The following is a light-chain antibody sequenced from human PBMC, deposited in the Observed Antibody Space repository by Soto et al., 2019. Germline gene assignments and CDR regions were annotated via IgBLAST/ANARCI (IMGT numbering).Light chain of an antibody. CDR2: DAS. Sequence: EIVLTQSPVALSLAPGERATLSCRASQSVGSDLAWYQQKPGQAPRLLIYDASSKATGIPARFSGSGSETDFTLTISSLESEDFAVYYCQQRSGWPPALTFGGGTKVEI. V-gene: IGKV3-11*01. CDR1: QSVGSD. CDR3: QQRSGWPPALT. J-gene: IGKJ4*01.